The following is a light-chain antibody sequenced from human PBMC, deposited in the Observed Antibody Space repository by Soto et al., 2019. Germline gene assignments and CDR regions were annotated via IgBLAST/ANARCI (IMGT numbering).Light chain of an antibody. CDR3: QQRSNWPEWT. J-gene: IGKJ1*01. CDR2: DAS. Sequence: EIVLTQSPATLSLSPGERATLSCRASQSVSSYLAWYQQKPGQAPRLLIYDASNRATGIPARFSGSGSGTDFTLTISSLEPEDFAVYYCQQRSNWPEWTFGQWPKVEIK. CDR1: QSVSSY. V-gene: IGKV3-11*01.